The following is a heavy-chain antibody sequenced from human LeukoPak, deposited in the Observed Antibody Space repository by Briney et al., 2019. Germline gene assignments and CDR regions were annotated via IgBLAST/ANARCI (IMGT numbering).Heavy chain of an antibody. CDR2: IRYDGSNK. CDR3: ARGVPKTSYYYYYMDV. CDR1: GFTFSSYG. D-gene: IGHD4-11*01. Sequence: GGSLRLSCGASGFTFSSYGMHWVCQAPGKGLEWVAFIRYDGSNKYYADSVKGRFTISRDNSKNTLYLQMNSLRAEDTAVYYCARGVPKTSYYYYYMDVWGKGTTVTVSS. V-gene: IGHV3-30*02. J-gene: IGHJ6*03.